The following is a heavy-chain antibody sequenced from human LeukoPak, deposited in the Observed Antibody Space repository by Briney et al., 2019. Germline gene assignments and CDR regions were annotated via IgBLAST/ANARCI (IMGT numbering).Heavy chain of an antibody. CDR2: IYYSGTT. D-gene: IGHD6-6*01. CDR3: ARDFSSSSTVYYYYYMDV. V-gene: IGHV4-39*07. J-gene: IGHJ6*03. Sequence: PSETLSLTCTVSGGSINSRTYYWGRIRQPPGKGLEWIGTIYYSGTTYYNPSLKSRVTISLDTSKNQFSLRLSSVTAADTAIYYCARDFSSSSTVYYYYYMDVWGKGTTVTVSS. CDR1: GGSINSRTYY.